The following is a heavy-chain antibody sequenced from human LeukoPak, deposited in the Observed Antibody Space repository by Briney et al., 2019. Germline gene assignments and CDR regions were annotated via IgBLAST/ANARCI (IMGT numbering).Heavy chain of an antibody. CDR3: SGVPAAMRVNWFDP. Sequence: ASVKVSCKVSGYTLTELSMHWVRQAPGKGLEWMGGFDPEDGETIYAQKFQGRVTMTEDTSTDTAYMELSSLRSEDTAVYYCSGVPAAMRVNWFDPWGQGTLVTVSS. D-gene: IGHD2-2*01. J-gene: IGHJ5*02. CDR2: FDPEDGET. V-gene: IGHV1-24*01. CDR1: GYTLTELS.